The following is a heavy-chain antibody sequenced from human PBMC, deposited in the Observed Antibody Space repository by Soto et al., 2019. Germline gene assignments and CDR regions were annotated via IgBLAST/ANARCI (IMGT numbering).Heavy chain of an antibody. Sequence: RLSCAASGFTFSRYAMGLVRQAPGKGLEWVSVISGSGGNIHYADSVKGRFTISRDNSKNTLYLQMNSLRVEDTAVYNCATQDFRGTTGTTWGQGTLVTVSS. V-gene: IGHV3-23*01. CDR1: GFTFSRYA. D-gene: IGHD1-1*01. CDR2: ISGSGGNI. CDR3: ATQDFRGTTGTT. J-gene: IGHJ4*02.